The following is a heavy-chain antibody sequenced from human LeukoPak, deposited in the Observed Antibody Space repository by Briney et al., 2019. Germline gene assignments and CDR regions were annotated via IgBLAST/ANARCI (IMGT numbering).Heavy chain of an antibody. Sequence: GGSLRLSCAASGFTFSSYVMHWVRQAPGKGLEWVAIISYDGSNEYYADSVKGRFTISRDNAKNSLYLQMNSLRAEDTAVYYCARVPYSSSSGPFDYWGQGTLVTVSS. J-gene: IGHJ4*02. V-gene: IGHV3-30*04. CDR1: GFTFSSYV. CDR2: ISYDGSNE. D-gene: IGHD6-6*01. CDR3: ARVPYSSSSGPFDY.